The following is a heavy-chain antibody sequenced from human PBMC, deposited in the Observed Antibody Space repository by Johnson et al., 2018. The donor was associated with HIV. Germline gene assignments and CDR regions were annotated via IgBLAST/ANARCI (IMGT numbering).Heavy chain of an antibody. J-gene: IGHJ3*02. CDR1: GFTFSDYY. D-gene: IGHD6-6*01. V-gene: IGHV3-30*02. CDR3: ARVSSSSLGAFDI. Sequence: QVQLVESGGGLVKPGGSLRLSCAASGFTFSDYYMSWVRQAPGKGLEWLAFIRYDGSNKYYADSVKGRFTISRDNSKNTLYLQMNSLRAEDTAVYYCARVSSSSLGAFDIWGQGTMVTVSS. CDR2: IRYDGSNK.